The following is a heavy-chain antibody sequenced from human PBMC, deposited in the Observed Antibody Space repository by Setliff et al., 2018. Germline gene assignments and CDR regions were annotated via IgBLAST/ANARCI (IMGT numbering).Heavy chain of an antibody. V-gene: IGHV3-73*01. J-gene: IGHJ4*02. Sequence: PGGSLRLSCAASGFTFSDSAVHWVRQASGKGLEWVGRIRAKVSDYATAYAASLKGRFTISRDDSKNTAYLQMNSLETEDTAPYYCIRPQTPDDDHSSGYYGFWGQGTPVTVSS. CDR1: GFTFSDSA. CDR3: IRPQTPDDDHSSGYYGF. D-gene: IGHD3-22*01. CDR2: IRAKVSDYAT.